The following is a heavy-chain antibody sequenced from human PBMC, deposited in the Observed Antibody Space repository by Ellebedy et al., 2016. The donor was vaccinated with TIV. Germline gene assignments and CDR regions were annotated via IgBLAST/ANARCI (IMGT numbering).Heavy chain of an antibody. CDR3: ARRGSYGDYAVQVNNWFDR. Sequence: GGSLRLSCAASGFSFRNYWMGWVRQAPGKGLEWVANIYQDGSDKYYMDSVKGRFTISRDNAKNSLYLQLSSLRVEDTAVYYCARRGSYGDYAVQVNNWFDRWGQGTLVTV. V-gene: IGHV3-7*01. J-gene: IGHJ5*02. D-gene: IGHD4-17*01. CDR1: GFSFRNYW. CDR2: IYQDGSDK.